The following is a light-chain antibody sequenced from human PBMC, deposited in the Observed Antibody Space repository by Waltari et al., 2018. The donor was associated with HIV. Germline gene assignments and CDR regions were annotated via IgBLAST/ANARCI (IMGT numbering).Light chain of an antibody. CDR1: SSDVGGYNY. V-gene: IGLV2-14*03. CDR3: SSYTSSSPYA. J-gene: IGLJ1*01. CDR2: DVS. Sequence: QSALTQPASVSGSPGQSITISCTGTSSDVGGYNYVSWYQQHPGKAPKLMIYDVSNRPSGFSNRFSGSKSGNTAYLTISGLQAEDEADYYCSSYTSSSPYAFGTGTKVTVL.